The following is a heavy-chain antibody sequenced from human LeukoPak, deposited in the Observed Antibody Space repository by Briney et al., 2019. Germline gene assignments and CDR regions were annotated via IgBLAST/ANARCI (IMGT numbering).Heavy chain of an antibody. CDR1: GYTFTGYY. J-gene: IGHJ5*02. CDR3: AREFEGAYDSSGYSRAKNWFDP. V-gene: IGHV1-2*02. D-gene: IGHD3-22*01. CDR2: INPNSGGT. Sequence: GASVKVSCKASGYTFTGYYMHWVRQAPGQGLEWMGWINPNSGGTNYAQKFQGRVTMTRDTSISTAYMELSRLRSDDTAVYYCAREFEGAYDSSGYSRAKNWFDPWGQGTLVTVSS.